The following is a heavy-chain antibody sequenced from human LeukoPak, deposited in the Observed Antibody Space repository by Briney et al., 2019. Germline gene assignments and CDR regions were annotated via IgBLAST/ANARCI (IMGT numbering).Heavy chain of an antibody. CDR2: INSSGST. J-gene: IGHJ4*02. V-gene: IGHV4-59*08. CDR3: ARAGGAPHGDYEFDF. Sequence: PSETLSLTCTVSGGSINTYYWGWIRQPSGKVLEWIGNINSSGSTNYNPSLKSRVTISVDTSKNQFSLKLTSVTAADTAIYYCARAGGAPHGDYEFDFWGQGILVTVSS. CDR1: GGSINTYY. D-gene: IGHD4-17*01.